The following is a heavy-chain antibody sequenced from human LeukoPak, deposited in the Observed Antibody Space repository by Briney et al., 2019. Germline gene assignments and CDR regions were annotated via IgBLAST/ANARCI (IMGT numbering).Heavy chain of an antibody. Sequence: PSETLSLTCTVSGGSISSYYWSWIRQPPGKGLEWIGYIYYSGSTNYNPSLKSRVTISVDTSKNQFSLKLSSVTAADTAVYYCARHYNGDYEGLIDYWGQGTLVTVSS. V-gene: IGHV4-59*08. CDR3: ARHYNGDYEGLIDY. CDR1: GGSISSYY. CDR2: IYYSGST. D-gene: IGHD4-17*01. J-gene: IGHJ4*02.